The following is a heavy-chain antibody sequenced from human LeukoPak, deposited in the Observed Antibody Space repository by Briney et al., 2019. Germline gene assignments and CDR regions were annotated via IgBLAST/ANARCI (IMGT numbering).Heavy chain of an antibody. D-gene: IGHD3-9*01. J-gene: IGHJ4*02. CDR2: IKQDGSEK. CDR3: ARDRPRLRYFDWLLLDY. CDR1: GFTFSSYW. V-gene: IGHV3-7*01. Sequence: GGSLRLSCAASGFTFSSYWMSWVRQAPGKGLEWVANIKQDGSEKYYVDSVKGRFTISRDNAKNSLYLQMNSLRAEDTAVYYCARDRPRLRYFDWLLLDYWGQGTLVTVSS.